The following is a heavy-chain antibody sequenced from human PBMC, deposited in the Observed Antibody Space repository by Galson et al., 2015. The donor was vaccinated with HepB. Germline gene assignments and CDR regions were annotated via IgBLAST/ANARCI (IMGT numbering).Heavy chain of an antibody. J-gene: IGHJ6*03. Sequence: SVKVSCKASGYTFTSYAMHWVRQAPGQRLEWMGWINAGNGNTKYSQKFQGRVTITRDTSASTAYMELSSLRSEDTAVYYCARDSGKGAGTGDYYYYYMDVWGKGTTVTVSS. CDR1: GYTFTSYA. CDR2: INAGNGNT. CDR3: ARDSGKGAGTGDYYYYYMDV. D-gene: IGHD6-19*01. V-gene: IGHV1-3*01.